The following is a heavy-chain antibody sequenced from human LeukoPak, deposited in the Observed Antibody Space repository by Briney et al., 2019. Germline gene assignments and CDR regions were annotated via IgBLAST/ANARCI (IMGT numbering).Heavy chain of an antibody. CDR3: ARDLPEYSSSDDAFDI. CDR2: INHSGST. CDR1: GGSFSGYY. Sequence: KSSETLSLTCAVYGGSFSGYYWSWIRQPPGKGLEWIGEINHSGSTNYNPSLKSRVTISVDTSKNQFSLKLSSVTAADTAVYYCARDLPEYSSSDDAFDIWGQGTMVTVSS. D-gene: IGHD6-6*01. V-gene: IGHV4-34*01. J-gene: IGHJ3*02.